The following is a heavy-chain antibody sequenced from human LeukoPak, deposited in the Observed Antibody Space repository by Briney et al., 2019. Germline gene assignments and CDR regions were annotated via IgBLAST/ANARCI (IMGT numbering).Heavy chain of an antibody. V-gene: IGHV4-39*07. J-gene: IGHJ3*02. CDR2: IYYSGST. D-gene: IGHD3-16*02. CDR1: GGSISSSSYY. CDR3: ARAPGVITFGGVIAPDAFDI. Sequence: PSETLSLTCTVSGGSISSSSYYWGWIRQPPGKGLEWIGSIYYSGSTYYNPSLKSRVTISVDASKNQFSLKLSSVTAADTAVYYCARAPGVITFGGVIAPDAFDIWGQGTMVTVSS.